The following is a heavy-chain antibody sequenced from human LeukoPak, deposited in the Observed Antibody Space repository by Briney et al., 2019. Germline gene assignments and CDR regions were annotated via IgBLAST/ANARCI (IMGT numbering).Heavy chain of an antibody. D-gene: IGHD3-22*01. J-gene: IGHJ6*03. V-gene: IGHV1-46*01. Sequence: ASVKVSCKASGGTFSSYAISWVRQAPGQGLEWMGIINPSGGSTSYAQKFQGRVTMTRDTSTSTVYMELSSLRSEDTAVYYCAREPPPRYYYDSSGYYYYYYMDVWGKGTTVTVSS. CDR1: GGTFSSYA. CDR3: AREPPPRYYYDSSGYYYYYYMDV. CDR2: INPSGGST.